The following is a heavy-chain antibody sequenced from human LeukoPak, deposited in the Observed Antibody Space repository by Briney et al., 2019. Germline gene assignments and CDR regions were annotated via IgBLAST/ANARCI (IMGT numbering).Heavy chain of an antibody. V-gene: IGHV1-24*01. CDR2: FDPEDGET. J-gene: IGHJ4*02. D-gene: IGHD3-22*01. Sequence: GASVKVSCKVSGYTLTQLSMHWVRQAPGKGLVWMGGFDPEDGETIYAQKFQGRVTMTEDTSTDTAYMDLTSLRSEDTAVYYCATNSGHSSGYYYYWGQGTLVTVSS. CDR3: ATNSGHSSGYYYY. CDR1: GYTLTQLS.